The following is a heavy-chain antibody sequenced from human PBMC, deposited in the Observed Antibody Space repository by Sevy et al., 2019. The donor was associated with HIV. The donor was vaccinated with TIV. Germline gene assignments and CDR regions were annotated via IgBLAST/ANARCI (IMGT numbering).Heavy chain of an antibody. CDR3: ARGPAPHSGIYHFDY. D-gene: IGHD1-26*01. Sequence: ASVKVSCKTSGFTFGDYAFSWVRQAPGQGLEWMGWITGYSGDTNYAQKFQGRVTMTTDTSARTAYMELRSLTSDDTAIYYCARGPAPHSGIYHFDYWAQGTLVTVSS. J-gene: IGHJ4*02. CDR2: ITGYSGDT. CDR1: GFTFGDYA. V-gene: IGHV1-18*01.